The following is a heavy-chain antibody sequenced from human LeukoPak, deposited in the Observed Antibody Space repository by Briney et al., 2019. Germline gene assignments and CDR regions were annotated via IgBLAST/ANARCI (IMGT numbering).Heavy chain of an antibody. CDR3: TRSTGSSTSYFWREFEC. CDR2: IDYRGNS. CDR1: GGSINRSPYH. V-gene: IGHV4-39*01. Sequence: PSETLSLICIVSGGSINRSPYHWGWVRQSPEKGLEWVASIDYRGNSHSNPSLKSRVTISVDTSRNQFSLSLRSLTAADTAVYYCTRSTGSSTSYFWREFECWGQGTLVTVSS. J-gene: IGHJ4*02. D-gene: IGHD6-13*01.